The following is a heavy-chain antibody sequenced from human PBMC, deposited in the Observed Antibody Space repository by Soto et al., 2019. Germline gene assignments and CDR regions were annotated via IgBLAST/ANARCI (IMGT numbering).Heavy chain of an antibody. D-gene: IGHD4-4*01. V-gene: IGHV3-73*01. CDR1: GFSFSGSA. CDR3: TGRAVLSTVTPGY. Sequence: PGGSLRLSCAASGFSFSGSAMHWVRQASGKGLEWVGRIRSKTNNYATAYAASVKGRFTISRDDSKNTAYLLMNSLKTEDTAVYYCTGRAVLSTVTPGYWGQGTLVTVSS. J-gene: IGHJ4*02. CDR2: IRSKTNNYAT.